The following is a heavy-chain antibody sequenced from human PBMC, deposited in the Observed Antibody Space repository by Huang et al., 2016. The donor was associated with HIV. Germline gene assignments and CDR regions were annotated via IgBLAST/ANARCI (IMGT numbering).Heavy chain of an antibody. CDR3: SPSGDDYFYFYMDV. D-gene: IGHD4-17*01. J-gene: IGHJ6*03. Sequence: QLVESGGDSVQSGRSLRLPCRGSGFSFTDFAINWFRQSTGRGLECRGLFRRKAVGGATKSVPAVKDRFTVSRDEAKNVAFLQMDNLQVDDTAIYYCSPSGDDYFYFYMDVWGNGTTVIVS. V-gene: IGHV3-49*03. CDR2: FRRKAVGGAT. CDR1: GFSFTDFA.